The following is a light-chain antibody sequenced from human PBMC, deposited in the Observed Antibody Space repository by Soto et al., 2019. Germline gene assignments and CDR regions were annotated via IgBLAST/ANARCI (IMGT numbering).Light chain of an antibody. CDR1: QSVSSN. CDR2: GAS. V-gene: IGKV3-15*01. J-gene: IGKJ3*01. Sequence: EIVMTQSPGTLSVSPGERAILSCRASQSVSSNLAWYQQKPGQTPRLLIYGASTRATGIPARFSGSGSGTEFTLTISSLQSEDFAVYYCQQYNNWPPSTFGPGTKVDIK. CDR3: QQYNNWPPST.